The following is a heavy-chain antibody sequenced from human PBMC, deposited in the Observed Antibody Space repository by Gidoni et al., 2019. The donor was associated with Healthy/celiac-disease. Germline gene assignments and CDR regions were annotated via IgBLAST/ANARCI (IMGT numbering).Heavy chain of an antibody. CDR1: GFTFSSYA. D-gene: IGHD4-17*01. CDR2: ISYDGSNK. CDR3: ARDRGPYGDQYYFDY. J-gene: IGHJ4*02. Sequence: QVQLVESGGGVVQPGRSLRLSCAASGFTFSSYAMHWVRQAPGKGLEWVAVISYDGSNKYYADSVKGRFTISRDNSKNTLYLQMNSLRAEDTAVYYCARDRGPYGDQYYFDYWGQGTLVTVSS. V-gene: IGHV3-30-3*01.